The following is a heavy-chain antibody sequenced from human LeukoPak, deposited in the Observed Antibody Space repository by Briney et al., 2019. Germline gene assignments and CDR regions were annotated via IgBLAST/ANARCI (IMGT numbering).Heavy chain of an antibody. CDR2: IYWDDDK. CDR1: GFSLTTSEVG. J-gene: IGHJ3*02. CDR3: AHLPGVAAFDI. V-gene: IGHV2-5*02. Sequence: PGPRLVKPTQTLTLTCTFSGFSLTTSEVGVGWIRQPPGKALEWLALIYWDDDKRYSPSLNSRLTITKDTPKNQVVLTMTNMDPVDTATYYCAHLPGVAAFDIWGQARIATVSS.